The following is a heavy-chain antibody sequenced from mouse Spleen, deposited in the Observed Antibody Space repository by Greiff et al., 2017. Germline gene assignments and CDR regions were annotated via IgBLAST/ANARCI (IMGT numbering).Heavy chain of an antibody. J-gene: IGHJ3*01. V-gene: IGHV1-80*01. D-gene: IGHD2-10*02. CDR1: GYAFSSYW. CDR3: ARSGYGNPPGFAY. CDR2: IYPGDGDT. Sequence: QVQLQQSGAELVKPGASVKISCKASGYAFSSYWMNWVKQRPGKGLEWIGQIYPGDGDTNYNGKFKGKATLTADKSSSTAYMQLSSLTSEDSAVYFCARSGYGNPPGFAYWGQGTLVTVSA.